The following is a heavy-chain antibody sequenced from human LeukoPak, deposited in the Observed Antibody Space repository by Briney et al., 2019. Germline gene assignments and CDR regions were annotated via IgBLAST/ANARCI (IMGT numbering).Heavy chain of an antibody. CDR2: ISSSSSYT. CDR3: ARTLKAATGLSD. V-gene: IGHV3-21*01. CDR1: GFTFSSYS. J-gene: IGHJ4*02. D-gene: IGHD6-25*01. Sequence: GGSLRLSCAASGFTFSSYSMNWVRQAPGKGLEWVSAISSSSSYTYYADSVKGRFTISRDNAKNSLYLQMNSLRAEDTAVYSCARTLKAATGLSDWGQGTLVTVSS.